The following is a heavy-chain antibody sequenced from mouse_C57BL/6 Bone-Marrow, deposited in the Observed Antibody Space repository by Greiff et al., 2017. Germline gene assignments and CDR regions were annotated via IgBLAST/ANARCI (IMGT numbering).Heavy chain of an antibody. CDR3: ASLALWYFDV. CDR1: GYTFTSYG. Sequence: QVQLKQSGAELARPGASVKLSCKASGYTFTSYGISWVKQRTGQGLEWIGEIYPRSGNTYYNEKFKGKATLTADKSSSTAYMELRSLTSEDSAVYLCASLALWYFDVWGTGTTVTVSS. J-gene: IGHJ1*03. V-gene: IGHV1-81*01. CDR2: IYPRSGNT. D-gene: IGHD6-1*01.